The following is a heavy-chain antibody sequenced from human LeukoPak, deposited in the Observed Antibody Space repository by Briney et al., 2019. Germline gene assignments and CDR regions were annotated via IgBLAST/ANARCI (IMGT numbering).Heavy chain of an antibody. V-gene: IGHV3-11*01. J-gene: IGHJ5*02. Sequence: GGSLRLSCAASGFTFSDYYMSWIRQAPGKGLEWVSYISSSGSTIYYADSVKGRFTISRDNAKNSLYLQMNSLRAEDMAVYYCARGLLAVAGNWFDPWGQGTLVTVSS. D-gene: IGHD6-19*01. CDR1: GFTFSDYY. CDR2: ISSSGSTI. CDR3: ARGLLAVAGNWFDP.